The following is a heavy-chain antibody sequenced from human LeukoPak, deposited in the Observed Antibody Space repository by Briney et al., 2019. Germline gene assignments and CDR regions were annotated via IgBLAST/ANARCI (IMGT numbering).Heavy chain of an antibody. J-gene: IGHJ4*02. D-gene: IGHD3-22*01. CDR2: IYPGDSDT. Sequence: GESLKVSCKGSGYSFTSYWIGWVRQIPGKGLEWMGIIYPGDSDTRYSPSFQGQVTISADKSISTAYLQWSSLKASDTAMYYCARLGYYDSSGPHYWGQGTLVTVSS. V-gene: IGHV5-51*01. CDR1: GYSFTSYW. CDR3: ARLGYYDSSGPHY.